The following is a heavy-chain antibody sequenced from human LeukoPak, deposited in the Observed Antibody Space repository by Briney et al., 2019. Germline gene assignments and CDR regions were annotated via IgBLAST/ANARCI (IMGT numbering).Heavy chain of an antibody. J-gene: IGHJ5*02. D-gene: IGHD4-23*01. CDR2: ITWNSGSI. CDR3: ARTPPVDHWFDP. CDR1: GFTFDNYA. Sequence: GGSLRLSCAASGFTFDNYAMNWVRQAPGEGLEWVSGITWNSGSIGYADSVRGRFTISRDNAKNSLYLQMNSLRAEDTAVYYCARTPPVDHWFDPWGQGTLVIVSS. V-gene: IGHV3-9*01.